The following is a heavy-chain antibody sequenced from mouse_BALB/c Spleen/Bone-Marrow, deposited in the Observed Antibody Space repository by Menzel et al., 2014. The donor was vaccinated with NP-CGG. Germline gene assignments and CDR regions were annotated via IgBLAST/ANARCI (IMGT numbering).Heavy chain of an antibody. CDR3: AAYYYVSSYGFAY. V-gene: IGHV14-3*02. CDR1: GFNIKDTY. CDR2: IDPASGNT. D-gene: IGHD1-1*01. J-gene: IGHJ3*01. Sequence: EVQLQQSGAELVKPGASVKLSCTASGFNIKDTYMHWVKQRPEQGLEWIGRIDPASGNTKFDPKFQGKATIASDTSSNTAYLQLSSLTSEDTAVCYCAAYYYVSSYGFAYWGQGTLVTVSA.